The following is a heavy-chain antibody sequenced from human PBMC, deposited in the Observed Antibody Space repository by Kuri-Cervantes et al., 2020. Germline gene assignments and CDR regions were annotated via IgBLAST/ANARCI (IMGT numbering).Heavy chain of an antibody. CDR3: ARVRTGYFYHYYMDV. V-gene: IGHV3-20*04. Sequence: GESLKISCAASGFTFDDHGMSWVRQAPGKGLEWVSGINWNGDRTGYADSVKGRFTISRDNAKNSLYLHMNSLRAEDTALYYCARVRTGYFYHYYMDVWGKGTTVTVSS. D-gene: IGHD3-10*01. CDR2: INWNGDRT. CDR1: GFTFDDHG. J-gene: IGHJ6*03.